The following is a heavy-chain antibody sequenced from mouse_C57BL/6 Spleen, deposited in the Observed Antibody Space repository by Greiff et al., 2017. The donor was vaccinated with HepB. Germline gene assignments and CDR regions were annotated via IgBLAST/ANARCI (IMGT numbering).Heavy chain of an antibody. V-gene: IGHV14-4*01. CDR3: TLTTVVPFAY. D-gene: IGHD1-1*01. CDR2: IDPENGDT. J-gene: IGHJ3*01. CDR1: GFNIKDDY. Sequence: EVQLQQSGAELVRPGASVKLSCTASGFNIKDDYMHWVKQRPERGLEWIGWIDPENGDTEYASKFQGKATITADTSSNTAYLQLSSLTSEDTAVYYCTLTTVVPFAYWGQGTLVTVSA.